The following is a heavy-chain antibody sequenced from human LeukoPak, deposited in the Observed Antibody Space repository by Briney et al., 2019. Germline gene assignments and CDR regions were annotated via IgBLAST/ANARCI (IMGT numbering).Heavy chain of an antibody. V-gene: IGHV3-53*01. CDR3: ARDQATSGGGLDS. CDR1: GFTVSGTH. J-gene: IGHJ4*02. D-gene: IGHD3-16*01. Sequence: HPGGSLRLSCAASGFTVSGTHMSWVRQAPGKGLEWVSAIYTGGTTYYSDSVEGRFTISRDKSKNTLHLQMDSLRVEDTAVYYCARDQATSGGGLDSWGQGTLVTVSS. CDR2: IYTGGTT.